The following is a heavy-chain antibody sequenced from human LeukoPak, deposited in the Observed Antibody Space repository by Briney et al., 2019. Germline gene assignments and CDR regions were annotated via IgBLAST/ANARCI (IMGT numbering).Heavy chain of an antibody. Sequence: GGSLRLSCAASEFDFSTHAMTWVRQAPGKGLEWVSAISISGTKTYYADSVKGRFTISRDNSKNTLYLQMYSLRAEDTAVYYCASNWAYDYVVQSYWGQGTLVTVSS. CDR2: ISISGTKT. CDR1: EFDFSTHA. J-gene: IGHJ4*02. V-gene: IGHV3-23*01. CDR3: ASNWAYDYVVQSY. D-gene: IGHD3-16*01.